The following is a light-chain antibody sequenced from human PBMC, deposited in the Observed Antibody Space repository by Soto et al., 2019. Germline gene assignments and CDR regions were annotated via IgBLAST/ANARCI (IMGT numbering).Light chain of an antibody. CDR2: GAS. V-gene: IGKV3D-15*01. CDR3: QQYNNRPPLT. CDR1: QSVSSN. Sequence: EIVLTQSPATMSVSPGERATLSCRARQSVSSNLSWYQQKAGQAPRLLIYGASTRATDIPARFSGSGSGTEFTLTISSLQSADFSVYYCQQYNNRPPLTFGGGTKVDIK. J-gene: IGKJ4*01.